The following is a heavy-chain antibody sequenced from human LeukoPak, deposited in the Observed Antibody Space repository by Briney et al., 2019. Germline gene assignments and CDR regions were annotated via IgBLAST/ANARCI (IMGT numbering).Heavy chain of an antibody. CDR1: GFTFSSYG. J-gene: IGHJ4*02. CDR2: ISYDGTNK. CDR3: AKDGYYGSGTYPDY. V-gene: IGHV3-30*18. Sequence: GGSLRLSCVASGFTFSSYGMNWVRQAPGKGLEWVAVISYDGTNKFYVDSLRGRFTISRDNSKNTLYLQMNSLRAVDTAVYYCAKDGYYGSGTYPDYWGQGTLVTVSS. D-gene: IGHD3-10*01.